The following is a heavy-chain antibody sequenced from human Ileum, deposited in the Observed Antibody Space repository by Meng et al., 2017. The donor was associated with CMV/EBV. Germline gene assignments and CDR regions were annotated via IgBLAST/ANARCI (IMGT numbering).Heavy chain of an antibody. CDR1: GGSISSEY. J-gene: IGHJ4*02. CDR3: ARLRSIAAREVFDY. D-gene: IGHD6-6*01. CDR2: VYSSGST. V-gene: IGHV4-4*07. Sequence: QLQESGPGLVKASETLSLTCTVSGGSISSEYWSWIRQPATKGLEWIGRVYSSGSTDYNPSLQSRVTMSVDTSKNQFSLKLSSVTAADTAVYYCARLRSIAAREVFDYWGQGTLVTVSS.